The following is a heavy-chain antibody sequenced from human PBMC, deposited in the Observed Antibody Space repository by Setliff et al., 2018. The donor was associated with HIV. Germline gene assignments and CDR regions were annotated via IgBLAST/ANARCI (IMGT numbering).Heavy chain of an antibody. J-gene: IGHJ4*02. CDR1: GFTFSTSE. CDR2: ISGSGSTI. D-gene: IGHD3-3*01. CDR3: VRDVVKFWSGSGALDF. Sequence: GSLRLSCAASGFTFSTSEMNWVRQAPGKGLEWVSYISGSGSTIYYADSVKGRFTISRDNSKNSLNLQMNSLRAEDTAVYYCVRDVVKFWSGSGALDFWGPGTLVTVSS. V-gene: IGHV3-48*03.